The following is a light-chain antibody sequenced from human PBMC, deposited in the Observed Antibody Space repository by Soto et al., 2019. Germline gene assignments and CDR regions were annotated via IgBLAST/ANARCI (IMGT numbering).Light chain of an antibody. CDR2: GAS. V-gene: IGKV3-15*01. CDR1: QSVSSSY. J-gene: IGKJ1*01. Sequence: EIVLTQSPATLSLSPGERATLSCRASQSVSSSYLAWYQQKPGQAPRLLIYGASTRATGIPARFSGSGSGTEFTLTISSLQSEDFAVYYCQQYNNWPLFGQGTKVDIK. CDR3: QQYNNWPL.